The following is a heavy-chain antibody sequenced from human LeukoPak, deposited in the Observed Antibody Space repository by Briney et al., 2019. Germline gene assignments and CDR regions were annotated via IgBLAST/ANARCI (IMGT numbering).Heavy chain of an antibody. CDR1: GGSISSYY. CDR3: ARDRWFDP. Sequence: SETLSLTCTVSGGSISSYYWSWIRQPPGKGLEWIGDIYYSGSTNYNPSLKSRVTISVDTSKNQFSLKLTSVTAADTAVYYCARDRWFDPWGQGTLVTVSS. V-gene: IGHV4-59*12. CDR2: IYYSGST. J-gene: IGHJ5*02.